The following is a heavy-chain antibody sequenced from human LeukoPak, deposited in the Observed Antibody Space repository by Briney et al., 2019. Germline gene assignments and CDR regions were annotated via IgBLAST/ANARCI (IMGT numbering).Heavy chain of an antibody. CDR2: INWNGGST. D-gene: IGHD6-25*01. Sequence: GGSLRLSCAASGFTFDDYGMSWVRQAPGKGLEWVSGINWNGGSTGYADSVKGRFTMSRDNAKNSLYLQMNSLRDEDTAVYYCARALSGRFDPWGQGTLVTVSS. V-gene: IGHV3-20*04. J-gene: IGHJ5*02. CDR3: ARALSGRFDP. CDR1: GFTFDDYG.